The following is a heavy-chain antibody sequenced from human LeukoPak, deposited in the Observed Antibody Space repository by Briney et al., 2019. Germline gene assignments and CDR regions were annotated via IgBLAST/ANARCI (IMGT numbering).Heavy chain of an antibody. CDR3: AKTHRTYYYDSSGYNDAFDI. Sequence: GGSLRLSCAASGFTFSSYWMHWVRQAPGKGLVWVSRINSDGSSTSYADSVKGRFTISRDNAKNTLYLQMNSLRAEDTAVYYCAKTHRTYYYDSSGYNDAFDIWGQGTMVTVSS. V-gene: IGHV3-74*01. D-gene: IGHD3-22*01. CDR2: INSDGSST. CDR1: GFTFSSYW. J-gene: IGHJ3*02.